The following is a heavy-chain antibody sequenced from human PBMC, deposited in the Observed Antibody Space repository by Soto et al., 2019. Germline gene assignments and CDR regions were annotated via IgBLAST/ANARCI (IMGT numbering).Heavy chain of an antibody. J-gene: IGHJ4*02. CDR2: IYHSGST. D-gene: IGHD6-19*01. CDR1: GGSISSGGYS. CDR3: ARGPVWQYYFDY. V-gene: IGHV4-30-2*01. Sequence: SEALSLTCAVSGGSISSGGYSWSWIRQPPGKGLERIGYIYHSGSTYYNPSLKSRVTISVDRSKNQFSLKLSSVTAADTAVYYCARGPVWQYYFDYWGQGTLVTSPQ.